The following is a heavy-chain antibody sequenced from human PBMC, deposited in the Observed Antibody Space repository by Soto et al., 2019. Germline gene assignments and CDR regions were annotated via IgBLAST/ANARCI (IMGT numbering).Heavy chain of an antibody. V-gene: IGHV3-23*01. J-gene: IGHJ5*02. CDR1: GFNFGSNS. CDR3: VILADGKFDL. CDR2: ISDTSHRI. D-gene: IGHD6-19*01. Sequence: EVLLLGSGGGLVQPGGSLRLSCSASGFNFGSNSMAWVRQAPGKGLEYVASISDTSHRIFHADPLKGRFTISRDNSRNRLYLEMKSLRAEDTAIYYCVILADGKFDLWGQGTLVIVPS.